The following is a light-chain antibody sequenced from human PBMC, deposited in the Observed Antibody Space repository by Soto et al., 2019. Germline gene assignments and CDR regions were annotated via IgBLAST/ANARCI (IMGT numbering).Light chain of an antibody. CDR3: QQYNNWPPLT. Sequence: EIVMTQSPATLSVSPGERATLSCRASQSVSSYLAWYQQKPGQAPRLLIYAASTMATGIPARFSGSVSGTEFTLTISSLQSEDFAVYYCQQYNNWPPLTFGGGTKVEIK. J-gene: IGKJ4*01. CDR2: AAS. CDR1: QSVSSY. V-gene: IGKV3-15*01.